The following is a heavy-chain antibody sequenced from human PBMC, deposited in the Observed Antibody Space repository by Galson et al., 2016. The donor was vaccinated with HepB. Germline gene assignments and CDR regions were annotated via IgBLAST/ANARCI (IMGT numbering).Heavy chain of an antibody. Sequence: SLRLSCAASGFTFSNYGMQWVRQAPGKGLEWVAIIWYDGSDEDYADSVKGRFTISRDNSKNTLYLQMNSLRVEDTGVYYCVNDGDSFDYWGQGTLATVSS. D-gene: IGHD2-15*01. CDR2: IWYDGSDE. CDR1: GFTFSNYG. V-gene: IGHV3-33*06. CDR3: VNDGDSFDY. J-gene: IGHJ4*02.